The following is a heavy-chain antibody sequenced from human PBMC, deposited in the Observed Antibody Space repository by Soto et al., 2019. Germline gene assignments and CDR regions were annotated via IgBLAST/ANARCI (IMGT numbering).Heavy chain of an antibody. Sequence: QVQLQESGPGLVKPSQTLSLTCTVSGGSISSGGYYWSWIRQHPGKGLEWIGYIYYSGSTYYNPSLKSRVTISVDTCKNQFSLKLSSVTAADTAVYYCARVRYYYDSSGYKWVWFDPWGQGTLVTVSS. CDR1: GGSISSGGYY. D-gene: IGHD3-22*01. V-gene: IGHV4-31*03. J-gene: IGHJ5*02. CDR3: ARVRYYYDSSGYKWVWFDP. CDR2: IYYSGST.